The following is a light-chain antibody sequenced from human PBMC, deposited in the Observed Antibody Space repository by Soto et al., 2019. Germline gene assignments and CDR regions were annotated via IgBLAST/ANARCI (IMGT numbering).Light chain of an antibody. Sequence: EIVLTQSPGTLSLSPGERATLSCRASQSVSSSYLAWYQQKPGQAPRLLIYGASSRATGIPDRFNGSGSGTDFTLTISRLEPEDCAVYYCQQYGSSPMYTFGQGTKLEIK. CDR1: QSVSSSY. V-gene: IGKV3-20*01. J-gene: IGKJ2*01. CDR3: QQYGSSPMYT. CDR2: GAS.